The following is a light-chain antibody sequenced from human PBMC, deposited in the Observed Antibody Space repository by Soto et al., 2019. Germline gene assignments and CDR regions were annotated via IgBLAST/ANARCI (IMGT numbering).Light chain of an antibody. Sequence: QSALTQPASVSGSPGQSITISCTGTSSDVGSYNLVSWYQQHPGKAPKLMSYEGSKRPSGVSDRFSGSKSGNTASLTISGLQAEDEPDYYFCSYAGSSTVVFGGGTKLTVL. J-gene: IGLJ2*01. V-gene: IGLV2-23*01. CDR1: SSDVGSYNL. CDR3: CSYAGSSTVV. CDR2: EGS.